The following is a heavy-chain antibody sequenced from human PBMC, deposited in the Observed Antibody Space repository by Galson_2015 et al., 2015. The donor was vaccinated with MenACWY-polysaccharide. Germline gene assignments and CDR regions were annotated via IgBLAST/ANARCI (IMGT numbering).Heavy chain of an antibody. J-gene: IGHJ4*02. CDR2: INPDSGDT. CDR3: ARPRESGAYYFPADY. V-gene: IGHV1-2*06. Sequence: SVKVSCKASGFTLTDHYIHWVRQAPGQGLEWMGRINPDSGDTAFAQKFQGRVTLTRDTSITTVYMELSRLTSDDTAAYFCARPRESGAYYFPADYGGQATLVTVAS. CDR1: GFTLTDHY. D-gene: IGHD4/OR15-4a*01.